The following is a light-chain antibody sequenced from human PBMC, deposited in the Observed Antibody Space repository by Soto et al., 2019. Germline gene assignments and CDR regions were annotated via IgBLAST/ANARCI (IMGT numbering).Light chain of an antibody. CDR3: QKYNSYSGM. J-gene: IGKJ1*01. CDR1: QGISNY. CDR2: DAS. V-gene: IGKV1-5*01. Sequence: DIQITQSPSSLSASAVDGVTITFLASQGISNYLAWYQQKPGRAPKLLIFDASSLESGVPSRFSGNGSGTEFTLTISGLQPDDFASYYCQKYNSYSGMFGQGTKVDIK.